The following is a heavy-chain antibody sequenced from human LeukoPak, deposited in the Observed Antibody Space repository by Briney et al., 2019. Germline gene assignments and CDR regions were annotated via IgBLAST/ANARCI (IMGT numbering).Heavy chain of an antibody. CDR3: AELGITMIGGV. V-gene: IGHV3-23*01. J-gene: IGHJ6*03. CDR2: LSDSADST. Sequence: GGSLRLSCAASGVTFSSYVMSWVRQAPGKGLEWVSALSDSADSTYYADSVKGRLTISRDNSKNTLYLQINSLRAEDTAVYYCAELGITMIGGVWGKGPTVTIS. CDR1: GVTFSSYV. D-gene: IGHD3-10*02.